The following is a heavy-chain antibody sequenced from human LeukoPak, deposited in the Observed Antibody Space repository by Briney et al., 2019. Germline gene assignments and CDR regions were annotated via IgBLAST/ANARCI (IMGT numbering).Heavy chain of an antibody. CDR1: GYSFTDHY. CDR3: ARLTGNREFDY. Sequence: ASVKVSCKASGYSFTDHYMHWVRQAPGQGLEWMGWININSGGTRFPRKFQGRVTITRDTSVSTAYMELSRLRSDDTAVYYRARLTGNREFDYWGQGALVTVSS. D-gene: IGHD7-27*01. CDR2: ININSGGT. V-gene: IGHV1-2*02. J-gene: IGHJ4*02.